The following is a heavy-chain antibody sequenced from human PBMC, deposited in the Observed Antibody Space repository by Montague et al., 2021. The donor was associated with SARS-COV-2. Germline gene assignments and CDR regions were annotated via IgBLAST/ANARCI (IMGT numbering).Heavy chain of an antibody. J-gene: IGHJ4*02. CDR1: GFTFSYYA. CDR3: AKAHYYDSSGYYF. Sequence: SLRLSCAASGFTFSYYATSWVRQAPGKGLEWVSTISGSGGTTYYADSVKGRFTISRDNSKNTLYLRMNSLRAEDTAVYYCAKAHYYDSSGYYFWGQGTLVTVSS. V-gene: IGHV3-23*01. CDR2: ISGSGGTT. D-gene: IGHD3-22*01.